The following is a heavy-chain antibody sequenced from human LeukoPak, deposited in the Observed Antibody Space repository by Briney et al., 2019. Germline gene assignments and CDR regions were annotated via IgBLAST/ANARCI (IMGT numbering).Heavy chain of an antibody. CDR1: GFTFSSYS. V-gene: IGHV3-48*02. CDR3: ARDSTNSFDY. Sequence: GGSLRLSCAASGFTFSSYSMNWVRQAPGKGLQWVSYISDSGAAMYYADSVKGRFTISRDNAKNSLYLQMDSLRDGDTAVYYCARDSTNSFDYWGQGALVTVSS. CDR2: ISDSGAAM. J-gene: IGHJ4*02.